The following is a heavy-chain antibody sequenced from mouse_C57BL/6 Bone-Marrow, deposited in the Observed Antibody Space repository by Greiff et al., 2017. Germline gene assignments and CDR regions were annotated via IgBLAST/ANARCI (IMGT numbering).Heavy chain of an antibody. V-gene: IGHV1-64*01. J-gene: IGHJ3*01. CDR3: ARSRCTGRFAY. D-gene: IGHD1-1*01. CDR1: GYTFTSYW. CDR2: IHPNSGST. Sequence: QFQLQQSGAELVQPGASVKLSCKASGYTFTSYWMHWVKQRPGQGLEWIGMIHPNSGSTNYNEKFKSKATLTVDKSSSTADMQLSSLTSEDSAVYYCARSRCTGRFAYWGQGTLVTVSA.